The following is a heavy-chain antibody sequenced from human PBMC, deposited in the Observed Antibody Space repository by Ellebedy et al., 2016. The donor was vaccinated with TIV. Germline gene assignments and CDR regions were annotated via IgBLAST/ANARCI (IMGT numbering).Heavy chain of an antibody. D-gene: IGHD3-22*01. CDR2: ISSDGSDK. CDR3: AKQGYYYDSRGTNWFDP. V-gene: IGHV3-30-3*01. Sequence: GESLKISCAASGFVLRPYVMHWVRQAPGKGLEWVALISSDGSDKYYADSVRGRFTTSRDNSKNSLYLQITNVRTEDTAIYYCAKQGYYYDSRGTNWFDPWGQGALVTVSS. J-gene: IGHJ5*02. CDR1: GFVLRPYV.